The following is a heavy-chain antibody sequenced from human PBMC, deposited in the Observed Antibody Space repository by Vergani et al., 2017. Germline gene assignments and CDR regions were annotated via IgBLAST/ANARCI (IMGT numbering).Heavy chain of an antibody. Sequence: EVQLVQSGAEVKKPGESLKISCKGSGYSFTSYWIGWVGQMPGKGLGWMGIIYPGDSDTRYSPSFQGQVTISADKSISTAYLQWSSLKASDTAMYYCARNLGSYSSGQGEFDYWGQGTLVTVSS. CDR3: ARNLGSYSSGQGEFDY. D-gene: IGHD6-19*01. V-gene: IGHV5-51*03. J-gene: IGHJ4*02. CDR2: IYPGDSDT. CDR1: GYSFTSYW.